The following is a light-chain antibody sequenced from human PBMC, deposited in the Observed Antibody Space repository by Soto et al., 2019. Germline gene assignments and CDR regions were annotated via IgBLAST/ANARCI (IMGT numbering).Light chain of an antibody. CDR2: GDS. CDR1: SSNIGAGSN. Sequence: QSVLTQPPSVAGAPGQRVTISCPGSSSNIGAGSNVHWYQPVPGTGPKLLSYGDSNRPSGVPDRFSGYKSGTSASLAITGLQAEDEADYYCQSYDSSLSGLLVGGGTKLTVL. CDR3: QSYDSSLSGLL. V-gene: IGLV1-40*01. J-gene: IGLJ2*01.